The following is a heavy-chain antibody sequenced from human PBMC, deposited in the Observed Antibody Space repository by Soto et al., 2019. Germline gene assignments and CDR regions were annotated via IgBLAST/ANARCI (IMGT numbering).Heavy chain of an antibody. Sequence: SETLSLTCTVSGGSISSYYWRWIRQPPGKGLEWIGYIYYSGSTNYNPSLKSRVTISVDTSKNQFSLKLSSVTAADTAVYYCARGRAAAGIVFDYWGQGTLVTVSS. J-gene: IGHJ4*02. V-gene: IGHV4-59*01. CDR2: IYYSGST. CDR1: GGSISSYY. CDR3: ARGRAAAGIVFDY. D-gene: IGHD6-13*01.